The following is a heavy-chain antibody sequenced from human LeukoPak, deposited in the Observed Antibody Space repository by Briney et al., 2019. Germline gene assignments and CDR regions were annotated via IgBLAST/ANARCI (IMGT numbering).Heavy chain of an antibody. Sequence: SVKVSCKASGGTFSSYAISWVRQAPGQGLEWMGRIIPILGIANYAQKFQGRVTMTRDTPTSTVYMELSSLRSEDTAVYYCARDPRSLGPYDYWGQGTLVTVSS. CDR2: IIPILGIA. J-gene: IGHJ4*02. V-gene: IGHV1-69*04. D-gene: IGHD7-27*01. CDR3: ARDPRSLGPYDY. CDR1: GGTFSSYA.